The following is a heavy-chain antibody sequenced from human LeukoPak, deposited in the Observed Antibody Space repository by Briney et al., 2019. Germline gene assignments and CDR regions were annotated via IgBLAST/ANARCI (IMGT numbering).Heavy chain of an antibody. D-gene: IGHD2-2*01. J-gene: IGHJ4*02. V-gene: IGHV4-39*07. CDR1: GGSISSSSYY. CDR3: ARAEGIEVVPAPHNY. CDR2: IYYSGRT. Sequence: SETLSLTCTVSGGSISSSSYYWGWIRQPPGKGLEWIGSIYYSGRTYYNPSLKSRVTISVDTSKNQFSLELSSVTAADTAVYYCARAEGIEVVPAPHNYWGQGTLVTVSS.